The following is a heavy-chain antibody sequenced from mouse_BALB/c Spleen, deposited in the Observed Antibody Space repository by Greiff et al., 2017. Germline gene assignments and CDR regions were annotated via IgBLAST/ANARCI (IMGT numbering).Heavy chain of an antibody. V-gene: IGHV1S81*02. D-gene: IGHD4-1*02. CDR2: INPSNGGT. CDR1: GYTFTSYY. CDR3: TRGNWEEVFAF. Sequence: QVQLQQSGAELVKPGASVKLSCKASGYTFTSYYMYWVKQRPGQGLEWIGEINPSNGGTNFNEKFKSKATLTVDKSSSTAYMQLSSLTSEDSAVYYCTRGNWEEVFAFWGQGTLVTVSA. J-gene: IGHJ3*01.